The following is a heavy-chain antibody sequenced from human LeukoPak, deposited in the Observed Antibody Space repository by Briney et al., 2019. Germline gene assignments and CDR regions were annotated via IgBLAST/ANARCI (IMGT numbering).Heavy chain of an antibody. CDR3: AKDRGVTTRPRGYFDN. V-gene: IGHV3-23*01. D-gene: IGHD1-1*01. CDR1: GFTFTNYA. CDR2: ISGSGGST. Sequence: GGSLRLSCAASGFTFTNYAMNWVRQAPGKRLEWVSGISGSGGSTYYADSVKGRFTISRDNAKNSLFLQMNSLRDEDTAVYYCAKDRGVTTRPRGYFDNWGQGTLVTVSS. J-gene: IGHJ4*02.